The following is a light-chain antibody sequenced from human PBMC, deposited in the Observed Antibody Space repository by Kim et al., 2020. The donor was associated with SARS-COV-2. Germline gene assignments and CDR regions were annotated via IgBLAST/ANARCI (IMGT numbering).Light chain of an antibody. CDR1: QGISNY. Sequence: DIQMTQSPTAVSASLGERVTITCRASQGISNYLAWFQQKPGKVPKRLIYAASSFQSGVPSRFSGSGSGTEFTLTINSLQPEDSATYYCLQHNDYPWTFGQGTKVDIK. J-gene: IGKJ1*01. CDR2: AAS. V-gene: IGKV1-17*03. CDR3: LQHNDYPWT.